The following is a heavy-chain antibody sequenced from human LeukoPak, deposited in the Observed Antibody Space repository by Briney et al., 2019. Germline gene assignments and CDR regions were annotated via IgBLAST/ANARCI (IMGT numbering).Heavy chain of an antibody. CDR2: IIPIFGTA. J-gene: IGHJ6*03. Sequence: GASVKVSCKASGGTFSSYAISWVRQTPGQGLEWMGGIIPIFGTANYAQKFQGRVTITTDESTSTAYMELSSLRSGDTAVYYCASLSYYYDSSGYSTYYMDVWGKGTTVTVSS. V-gene: IGHV1-69*05. CDR3: ASLSYYYDSSGYSTYYMDV. CDR1: GGTFSSYA. D-gene: IGHD3-22*01.